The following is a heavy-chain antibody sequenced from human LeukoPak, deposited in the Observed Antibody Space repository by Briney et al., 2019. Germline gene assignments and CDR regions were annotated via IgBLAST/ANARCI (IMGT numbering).Heavy chain of an antibody. CDR1: GFTFSDYY. V-gene: IGHV3-11*01. D-gene: IGHD2-21*01. J-gene: IGHJ4*02. Sequence: PGGSLRLSCAASGFTFSDYYMSWIRQAPGEGLEWGSYISISVSTMYYADSVKGRFTPSRDNAKHSLHLQMTSLRAEDTAVYYCASWGGASSDYWGQGTPVTVSS. CDR3: ASWGGASSDY. CDR2: ISISVSTM.